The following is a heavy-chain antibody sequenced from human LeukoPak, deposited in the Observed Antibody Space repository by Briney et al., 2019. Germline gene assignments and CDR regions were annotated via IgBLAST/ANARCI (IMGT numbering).Heavy chain of an antibody. CDR1: GGSISSGSYY. V-gene: IGHV4-61*09. J-gene: IGHJ5*02. D-gene: IGHD6-6*01. Sequence: SETLSLTCTVSGGSISSGSYYWSWIRQPAGKGLEWIGHIYTSGSTNYNPSLKSRVTISIDTSKNQFSLKLSSVTAADTAVYYCARVERLNTIAARAPYNWFDPWGQGTLVTVPS. CDR3: ARVERLNTIAARAPYNWFDP. CDR2: IYTSGST.